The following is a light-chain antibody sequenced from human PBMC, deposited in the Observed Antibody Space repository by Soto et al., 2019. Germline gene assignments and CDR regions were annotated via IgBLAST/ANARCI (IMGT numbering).Light chain of an antibody. CDR2: GTS. CDR1: QSFSSHF. Sequence: IVWTQSPGPLSLSPGERATLSCRASQSFSSHFLAWYQQKPGQAPRLLIHGTSSRATGIPDRFSGSGSGTDFTLTINSLEPEDFAVYYCQHFGSSLRTFGQGTKVDIK. CDR3: QHFGSSLRT. J-gene: IGKJ1*01. V-gene: IGKV3-20*01.